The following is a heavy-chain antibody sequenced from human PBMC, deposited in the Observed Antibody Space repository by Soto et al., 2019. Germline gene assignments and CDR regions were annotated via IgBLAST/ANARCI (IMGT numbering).Heavy chain of an antibody. CDR3: ARELPQRQGRNMDV. CDR2: INHRGSL. J-gene: IGHJ6*02. V-gene: IGHV4-31*03. Sequence: LSLTCTVSIDSISSYYWTWIRHRPGEGLEWFGCINHRGSLYYNPSLKSRVSMSVDTSKNQFSLNLSSVTAADTAVYYCARELPQRQGRNMDVWGQGTTVTVSS. D-gene: IGHD1-1*01. CDR1: IDSISSYY.